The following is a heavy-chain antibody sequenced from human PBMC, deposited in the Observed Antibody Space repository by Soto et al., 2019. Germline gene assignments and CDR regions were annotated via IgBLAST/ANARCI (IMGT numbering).Heavy chain of an antibody. CDR1: GYTFTSYD. J-gene: IGHJ5*02. V-gene: IGHV1-8*01. Sequence: VKVSCKASGYTFTSYDINWVRQATGQGLEWMGWMNPNSGNTGYAQKFQGRVTMTRNTSISTAYMELSSLRSEDTAVYYCARGRLVFNWFDPWGQGTLVTVSS. CDR3: ARGRLVFNWFDP. CDR2: MNPNSGNT. D-gene: IGHD6-19*01.